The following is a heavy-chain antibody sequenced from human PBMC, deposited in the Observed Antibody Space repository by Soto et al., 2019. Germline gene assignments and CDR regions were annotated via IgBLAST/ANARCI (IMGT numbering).Heavy chain of an antibody. CDR1: GYTFTSYD. CDR3: ARERTVAGNDY. J-gene: IGHJ4*02. V-gene: IGHV1-8*01. D-gene: IGHD6-19*01. CDR2: MNPNSGNT. Sequence: QVQLVQSGAEVKKPGASVKVSCKTSGYTFTSYDINWVRQATGQGLEWMGWMNPNSGNTGYAQKFQGRVTMTRNTXXXXXXXXXXXXXXXXXXXXXXARERTVAGNDYWGQGTLVTVSS.